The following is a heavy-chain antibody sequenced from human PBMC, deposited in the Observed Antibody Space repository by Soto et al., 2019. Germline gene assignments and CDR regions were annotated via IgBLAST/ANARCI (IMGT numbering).Heavy chain of an antibody. V-gene: IGHV2-5*02. CDR2: IYWDDDK. J-gene: IGHJ3*02. D-gene: IGHD2-2*01. CDR3: ARDYQLRAFDI. CDR1: GFSLSTSGLG. Sequence: QITLKESGPTLVKPTQTLTLTCTFSGFSLSTSGLGVGWIRQPPGKALEWLALIYWDDDKRYSPSLKSRLTITKDTSKNQVVLTMTNMDPVDTASYYCARDYQLRAFDIWGRGTMVTVSS.